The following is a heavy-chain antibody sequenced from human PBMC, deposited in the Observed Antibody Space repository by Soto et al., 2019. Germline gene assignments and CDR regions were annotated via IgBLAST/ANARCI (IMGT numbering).Heavy chain of an antibody. D-gene: IGHD2-2*01. CDR1: GFSFSSYW. CDR3: AKGVPAATRYFQH. Sequence: VQLVESGGGLVQPGGSLRLSCAASGFSFSSYWMHWVRHAPGKGLVWVSRINSDGSSTTYADSVKGRFTISRDNAKNKRYLQMNSLTPEDTAVYYCAKGVPAATRYFQHWGQGTLVTVSS. V-gene: IGHV3-74*01. CDR2: INSDGSST. J-gene: IGHJ1*01.